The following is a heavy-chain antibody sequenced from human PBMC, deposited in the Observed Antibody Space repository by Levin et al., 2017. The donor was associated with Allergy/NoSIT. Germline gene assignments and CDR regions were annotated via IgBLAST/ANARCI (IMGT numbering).Heavy chain of an antibody. V-gene: IGHV3-23*01. J-gene: IGHJ6*02. Sequence: AGGSLRLSCAASGFTFSSYAMSWVRQAPGKGLEWVSAISGSGGSTYYADSVKGRFTISRDNSKNTLYLQMNSLRAEDTAVYYCAKDRNHYYYGMDVWGQGTTVTVSS. CDR1: GFTFSSYA. CDR3: AKDRNHYYYGMDV. CDR2: ISGSGGST. D-gene: IGHD1-14*01.